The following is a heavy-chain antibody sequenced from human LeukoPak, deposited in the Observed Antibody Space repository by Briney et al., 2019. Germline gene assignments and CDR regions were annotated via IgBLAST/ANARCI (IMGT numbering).Heavy chain of an antibody. D-gene: IGHD6-19*01. Sequence: GGSLRLSCTASGFTFGDYLMSWFRQAPGKGLEWIGFISGGTTEYAASVKGRFTTSRADSTSTAYLQMNSLTTEDTAVYYCSRGSGWLSVYWGQGTLVTVSS. CDR1: GFTFGDYL. CDR2: ISGGTT. CDR3: SRGSGWLSVY. J-gene: IGHJ4*02. V-gene: IGHV3-49*03.